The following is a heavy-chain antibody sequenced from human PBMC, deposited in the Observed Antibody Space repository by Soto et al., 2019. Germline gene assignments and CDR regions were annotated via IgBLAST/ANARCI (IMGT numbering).Heavy chain of an antibody. J-gene: IGHJ4*02. CDR1: GDSINNRSYY. D-gene: IGHD2-21*02. CDR2: IYYSGST. Sequence: SETLSLTCTVTGDSINNRSYYWVWIRHPPGKGLEWIGSIYYSGSTYNNPSLKSRVSMSVDTSKNQFSLKLRSVTAADTALYYCARQRTSVVTQAYFDSWGQGSLVTVSS. CDR3: ARQRTSVVTQAYFDS. V-gene: IGHV4-39*01.